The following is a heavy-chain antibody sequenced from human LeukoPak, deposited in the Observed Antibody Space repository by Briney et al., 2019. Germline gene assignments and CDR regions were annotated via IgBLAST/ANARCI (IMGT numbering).Heavy chain of an antibody. CDR2: ISSGSSYI. CDR1: GSTFSRHS. V-gene: IGHV3-21*01. J-gene: IGHJ4*02. CDR3: ARDTDFDS. D-gene: IGHD4-17*01. Sequence: PGGSLRLSCAASGSTFSRHSMNWVRQAPGKGLEWVSYISSGSSYIYYADSVKGRFTISRDNAENSLYLQMNSLRSEDTAVYYCARDTDFDSWGQGTLLTVSS.